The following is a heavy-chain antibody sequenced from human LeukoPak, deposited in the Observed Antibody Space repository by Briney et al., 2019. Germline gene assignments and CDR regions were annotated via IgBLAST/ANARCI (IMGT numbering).Heavy chain of an antibody. CDR3: ASGMRVGPNI. J-gene: IGHJ4*02. CDR2: ISSSSDAI. V-gene: IGHV3-48*04. CDR1: GFTFGPYT. D-gene: IGHD1-26*01. Sequence: GGSLRLSCAASGFTFGPYTMNWVRQAPGKGLEWVSYISSSSDAIYYADSVKGRFTISRDNAKNSLYLQMNSLRVEDTAVYYCASGMRVGPNIWGQGTLVTVSS.